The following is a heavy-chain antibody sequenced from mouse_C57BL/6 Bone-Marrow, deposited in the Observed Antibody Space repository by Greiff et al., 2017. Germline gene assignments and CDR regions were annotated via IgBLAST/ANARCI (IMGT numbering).Heavy chain of an antibody. CDR3: ARITGKERAY. D-gene: IGHD4-1*01. CDR1: GYTFTDYY. J-gene: IGHJ2*01. CDR2: INPYNGGT. Sequence: VQLQQSGPVLVKPGASVKMSCKASGYTFTDYYMNWVKQSHGKSLEWIGVINPYNGGTSYNQKFKGKATLTVDKSSSTAYMELNSLTSEDSAVYYCARITGKERAYWGQGTTLTVSS. V-gene: IGHV1-19*01.